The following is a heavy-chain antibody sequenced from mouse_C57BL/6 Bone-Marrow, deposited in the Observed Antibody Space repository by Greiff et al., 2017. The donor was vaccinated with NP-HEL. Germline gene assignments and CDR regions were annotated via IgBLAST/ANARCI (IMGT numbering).Heavy chain of an antibody. CDR2: IYPGSGNT. V-gene: IGHV1-76*01. Sequence: VQLQQSGAELVRPGASVKLSCKASGYTFTDYYINWVKQRPGQGLEWIARIYPGSGNTYYNDKFKGKATLTAEKSSSTAYMQLSSLTSEDSAVYFCSSGFFITTGRYYFDYWGQGTTLTVSS. CDR1: GYTFTDYY. D-gene: IGHD1-1*01. J-gene: IGHJ2*01. CDR3: SSGFFITTGRYYFDY.